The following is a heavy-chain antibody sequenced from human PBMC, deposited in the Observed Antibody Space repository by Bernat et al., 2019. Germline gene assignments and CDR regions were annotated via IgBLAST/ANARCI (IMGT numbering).Heavy chain of an antibody. V-gene: IGHV3-23*01. Sequence: EVQLLESGGGLVQPGGSLRLSCAASGFTFSSYAMSWVRQAPGKGLEWVSAISGSGGSTYYADSVKGRFTISRDNSKNTLYLQMNSLRAEDAAVYYCAKVFSRYSSSWTAASWGQGTLVTVSS. CDR3: AKVFSRYSSSWTAAS. CDR1: GFTFSSYA. J-gene: IGHJ5*02. CDR2: ISGSGGST. D-gene: IGHD6-13*01.